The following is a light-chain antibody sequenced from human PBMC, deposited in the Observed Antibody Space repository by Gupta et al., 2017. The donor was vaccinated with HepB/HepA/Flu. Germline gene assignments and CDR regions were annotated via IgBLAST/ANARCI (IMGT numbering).Light chain of an antibody. CDR2: DAS. CDR1: QSVSSN. V-gene: IGKV3-15*01. J-gene: IGKJ5*01. Sequence: EIVMTQSPATLSVSPGERVTLSCRASQSVSSNLAWYQQKPGQAPRLLIYDASTRATGIPARFSGSGCGTEFTLTISSLQSEDFAVYYCQQNNNWPPITFGQGTRLEIK. CDR3: QQNNNWPPIT.